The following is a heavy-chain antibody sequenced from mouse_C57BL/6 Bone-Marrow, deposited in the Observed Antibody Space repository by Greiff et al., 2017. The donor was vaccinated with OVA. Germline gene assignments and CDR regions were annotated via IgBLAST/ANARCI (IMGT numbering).Heavy chain of an antibody. V-gene: IGHV1-82*01. CDR3: ARFAPYYYGSPWFAY. D-gene: IGHD1-1*01. CDR2: IYPGDGDT. Sequence: ESGPELVKPGASVKISCKASGYAFSSSWMNWVKQRPGKGLEWIGRIYPGDGDTNYNGKFKGKATLTADKSSSTAYMQLSSLTSEDSAVYFCARFAPYYYGSPWFAYWGQGTLVTVSA. J-gene: IGHJ3*01. CDR1: GYAFSSSW.